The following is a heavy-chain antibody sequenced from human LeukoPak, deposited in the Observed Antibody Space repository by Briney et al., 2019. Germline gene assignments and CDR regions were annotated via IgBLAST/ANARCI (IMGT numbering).Heavy chain of an antibody. Sequence: WVAIISNDGTTESYTDSVKGRFTISRDNFKNTLYLQMSSLRAEDTAVYYCATRKTGNYYYWGQGTLVTVSS. CDR3: ATRKTGNYYY. J-gene: IGHJ4*02. CDR2: ISNDGTTE. D-gene: IGHD1-1*01. V-gene: IGHV3-30*07.